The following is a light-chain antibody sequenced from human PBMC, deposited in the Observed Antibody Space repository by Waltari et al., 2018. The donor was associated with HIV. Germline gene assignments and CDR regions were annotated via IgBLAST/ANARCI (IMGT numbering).Light chain of an antibody. V-gene: IGLV2-23*02. CDR1: SRDIGAYNS. J-gene: IGLJ2*01. CDR2: EVG. Sequence: QSALTQPASVSGSPGQSITISCNATSRDIGAYNSVSWYQQHPGKAPKRSVYEVGTRHAGVSDRFSGAKTGNTASLTISGLQSEDEADYHCCAYAGPTGLSEVFGGGTKLTVL. CDR3: CAYAGPTGLSEV.